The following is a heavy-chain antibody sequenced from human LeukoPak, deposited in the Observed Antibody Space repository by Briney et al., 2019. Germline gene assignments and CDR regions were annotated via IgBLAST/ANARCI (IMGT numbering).Heavy chain of an antibody. CDR3: VKGGFTYYDD. D-gene: IGHD3-3*01. V-gene: IGHV3-23*01. J-gene: IGHJ4*02. CDR2: INTGDIT. Sequence: GGSLRLSCAASGFTFSSYAMSWVRQAPGKGLEWVSTINTGDITFYANSVKGRFTISRDNSKNALFLQMNSLRAEDTAIYYCVKGGFTYYDDWGQGTLVTVSS. CDR1: GFTFSSYA.